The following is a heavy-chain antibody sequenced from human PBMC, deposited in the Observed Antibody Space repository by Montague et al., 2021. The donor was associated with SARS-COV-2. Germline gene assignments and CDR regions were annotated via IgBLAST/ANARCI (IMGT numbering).Heavy chain of an antibody. CDR2: IYYSGST. J-gene: IGHJ4*02. Sequence: SETLSLTCTVSGGSISSSSYYWGWIRQPPGKGLEWIGSIYYSGSTYYNPSLKSRVTISVDTSKSQFSLKLSSVTAADTAVYYCARYCMVAPRAPFAVDYWGQGTLVTVSS. D-gene: IGHD5-12*01. V-gene: IGHV4-39*07. CDR1: GGSISSSSYY. CDR3: ARYCMVAPRAPFAVDY.